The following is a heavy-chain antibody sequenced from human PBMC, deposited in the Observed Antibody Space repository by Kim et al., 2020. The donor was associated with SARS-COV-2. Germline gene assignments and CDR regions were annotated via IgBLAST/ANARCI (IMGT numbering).Heavy chain of an antibody. CDR1: GGTFSSYA. CDR2: IIPIFGTA. J-gene: IGHJ4*02. D-gene: IGHD3-10*01. V-gene: IGHV1-69*13. Sequence: SVKVSCKASGGTFSSYAISWVRQAPGQGLEWMGGIIPIFGTANYAQKFQGRVTITADESTSTAYMELSSLRSEDTAVYYCARVTYYYGSGSYYGFDYWGQGSRVTVSS. CDR3: ARVTYYYGSGSYYGFDY.